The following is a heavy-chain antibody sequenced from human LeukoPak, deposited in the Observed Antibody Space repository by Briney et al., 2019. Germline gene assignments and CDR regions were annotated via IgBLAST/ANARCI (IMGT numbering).Heavy chain of an antibody. D-gene: IGHD3-22*01. J-gene: IGHJ4*02. CDR3: ARVMEYYYDSSGYDY. Sequence: GGSLRLSCAASGFTFSSYSMNWVRQAPGKGLEWVSSISSSSSYLYYADSVKGRFTISRDNAKNSLYLQMNSLRAEDTAVYYCARVMEYYYDSSGYDYWGQGTLVTVSS. CDR1: GFTFSSYS. CDR2: ISSSSSYL. V-gene: IGHV3-21*01.